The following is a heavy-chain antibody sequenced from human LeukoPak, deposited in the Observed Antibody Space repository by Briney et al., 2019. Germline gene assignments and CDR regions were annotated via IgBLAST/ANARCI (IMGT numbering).Heavy chain of an antibody. CDR2: INPSGGST. CDR1: GYTFTSYY. Sequence: ASVKVSCKASGYTFTSYYMHWVRQAPGQGLEWMGIINPSGGSTSYAQKFQGRVTMTEDTSTDTAYMELSSLRSEDTAVYYCATVTLYNRGNLIYNWFDPWGQGTLVTVSS. CDR3: ATVTLYNRGNLIYNWFDP. V-gene: IGHV1-46*01. D-gene: IGHD3-10*01. J-gene: IGHJ5*02.